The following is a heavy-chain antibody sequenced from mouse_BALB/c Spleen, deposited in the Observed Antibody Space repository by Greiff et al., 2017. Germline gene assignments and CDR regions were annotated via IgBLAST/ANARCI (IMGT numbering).Heavy chain of an antibody. Sequence: DVKLVESGGGLVQPGGSRKLSCAASGFTFSSFGMHWVRQAPEKGLEWVAYISSGSSTIYYADTVKGRFTISRDNPKNTLFLQMTSLRSEDTAMYYCARYGYYEGYAMDYWGQGTSVTVSS. V-gene: IGHV5-17*02. CDR3: ARYGYYEGYAMDY. CDR2: ISSGSSTI. D-gene: IGHD2-3*01. CDR1: GFTFSSFG. J-gene: IGHJ4*01.